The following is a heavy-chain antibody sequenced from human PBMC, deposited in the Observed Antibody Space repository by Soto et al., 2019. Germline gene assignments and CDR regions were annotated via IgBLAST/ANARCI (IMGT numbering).Heavy chain of an antibody. V-gene: IGHV3-48*02. D-gene: IGHD3-22*01. Sequence: VQLVESGGGLVQPGGSLRLSCAASGFTFSSYSMNWVRQAPGKGLEWVSYISSSSSTIYYADSVKGRFTISRDNAKNSLYLQMNSLRDEDTAVYYCAREGDYYDSSGYDYWGQGTLVTVSS. CDR1: GFTFSSYS. J-gene: IGHJ4*02. CDR3: AREGDYYDSSGYDY. CDR2: ISSSSSTI.